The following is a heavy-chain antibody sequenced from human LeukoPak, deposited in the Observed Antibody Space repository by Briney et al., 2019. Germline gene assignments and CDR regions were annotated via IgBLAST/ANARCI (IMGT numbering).Heavy chain of an antibody. J-gene: IGHJ4*02. Sequence: PSETLSLTCAVYGGSFSGYYWSWIHQPPGKGLEWIGEINHSGSTNYNPSLKSRVTISVDTSKNQFSLKLSSVTAADTAVYYCARVEMATLDYWGQGTLVTVSS. V-gene: IGHV4-34*01. D-gene: IGHD5-24*01. CDR1: GGSFSGYY. CDR3: ARVEMATLDY. CDR2: INHSGST.